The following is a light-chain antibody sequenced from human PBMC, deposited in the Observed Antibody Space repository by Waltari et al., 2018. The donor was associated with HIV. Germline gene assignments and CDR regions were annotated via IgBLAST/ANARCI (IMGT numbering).Light chain of an antibody. CDR2: EVS. CDR3: LSYTIRHTRV. CDR1: SSDLGGSNY. Sequence: QSALTQPASVSGSPGQSITISCTGTSSDLGGSNYISWYQQYPGKAPKLMIYEVSNRPSGVSSRFSGSTSGNTASLTSSGIQAEDEGDYYCLSYTIRHTRVFGTGTEVTVL. J-gene: IGLJ1*01. V-gene: IGLV2-14*01.